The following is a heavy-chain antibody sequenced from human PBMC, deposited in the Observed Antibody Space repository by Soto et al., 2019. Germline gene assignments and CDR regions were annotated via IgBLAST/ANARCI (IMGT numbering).Heavy chain of an antibody. D-gene: IGHD3-22*01. V-gene: IGHV3-15*01. Sequence: GGSLRFSCAASGFTFSNAWMSWVRQAPGKGLEWGGRIKSKTDGGTTDYAAPMKGRFTISRDDSKNTLYLQMNSLKTEDTAVYYCTTVGGIYYRHDYWGQGTLVTVSS. CDR2: IKSKTDGGTT. CDR3: TTVGGIYYRHDY. J-gene: IGHJ4*02. CDR1: GFTFSNAW.